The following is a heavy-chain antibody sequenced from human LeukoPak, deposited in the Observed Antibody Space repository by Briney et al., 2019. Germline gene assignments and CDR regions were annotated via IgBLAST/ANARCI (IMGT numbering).Heavy chain of an antibody. CDR1: GFIFSDYW. Sequence: GGSLRLSCAASGFIFSDYWMHWVRQAPGKGLVWVSRIKSDGSGTNYADSVKGRFTISRDNAKNTLYLQMNSLRAEDTAVYYCTRGAIGAPGPIDYWGQGTMVTVSS. V-gene: IGHV3-74*01. CDR2: IKSDGSGT. J-gene: IGHJ4*02. D-gene: IGHD6-13*01. CDR3: TRGAIGAPGPIDY.